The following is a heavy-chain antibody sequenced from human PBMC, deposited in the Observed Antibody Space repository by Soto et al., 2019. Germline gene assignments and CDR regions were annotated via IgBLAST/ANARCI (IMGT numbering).Heavy chain of an antibody. Sequence: ASVNVSWKVSGYTLTVLSMHWVRQAPGKGLEWMGGFDPEDGETIYAQKFQGRVTMTEDTSTDTAYMELSSLRSEDTAVYYCATETLGGISNFDYWGQGTLVTVSS. CDR3: ATETLGGISNFDY. D-gene: IGHD3-10*01. V-gene: IGHV1-24*01. CDR2: FDPEDGET. J-gene: IGHJ4*02. CDR1: GYTLTVLS.